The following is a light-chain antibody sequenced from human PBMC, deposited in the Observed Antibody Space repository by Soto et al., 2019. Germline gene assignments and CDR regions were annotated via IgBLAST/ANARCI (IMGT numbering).Light chain of an antibody. CDR1: QSVRSN. CDR3: QQYNNWPPLT. CDR2: GAS. J-gene: IGKJ4*01. V-gene: IGKV3-15*01. Sequence: EVVMTQSPGTLSVSPGERVTLSCRASQSVRSNLAWYLQKPGQAPRLLIYGASTRATGIPARFSGSGSGTEFTLTISSLQSEDFAVYYCQQYNNWPPLTFGGGNKVEIK.